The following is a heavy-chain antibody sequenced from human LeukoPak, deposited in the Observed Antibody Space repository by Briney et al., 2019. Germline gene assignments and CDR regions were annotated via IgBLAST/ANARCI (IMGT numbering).Heavy chain of an antibody. Sequence: GGSLRLSCAASGYTFSSYAMTWVRQAPGKGLEWVSTIVGSGGSTYYAGSVKGRFTISRDNSNNTLYLQMNSLRAEDTAVYYCARQRGNSFDYWGQGTLVTVSS. CDR2: IVGSGGST. J-gene: IGHJ4*02. D-gene: IGHD2-15*01. V-gene: IGHV3-23*01. CDR1: GYTFSSYA. CDR3: ARQRGNSFDY.